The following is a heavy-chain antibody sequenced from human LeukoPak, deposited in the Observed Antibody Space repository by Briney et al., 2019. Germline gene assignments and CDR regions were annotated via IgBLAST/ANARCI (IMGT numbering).Heavy chain of an antibody. CDR2: IYQDGVER. Sequence: GGSLRLSCEASGFTFSNSWMNWVRQAPGKGLEWVANIYQDGVERYYADSVKGRFTISRDNSKNTLYLQMNSLRAEDTAVYYCAKDPGGGWYFDLWGRGTLVTVSS. CDR3: AKDPGGGWYFDL. V-gene: IGHV3-7*01. CDR1: GFTFSNSW. J-gene: IGHJ2*01. D-gene: IGHD3-16*01.